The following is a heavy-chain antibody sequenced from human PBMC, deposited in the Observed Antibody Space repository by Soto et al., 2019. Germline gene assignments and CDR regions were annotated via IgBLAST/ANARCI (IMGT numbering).Heavy chain of an antibody. CDR2: IYYSGST. D-gene: IGHD5-18*01. CDR3: ARDTPRGYSYGSFDY. J-gene: IGHJ4*02. V-gene: IGHV4-31*03. Sequence: SETLSLTCTVSGGSISSGGYYWSWIRQHPGKGLEWIGYIYYSGSTYYNPSLKSRVTISVDTSKNQFSLKLSSVTAADTAVYYCARDTPRGYSYGSFDYWGQGTLVTVSS. CDR1: GGSISSGGYY.